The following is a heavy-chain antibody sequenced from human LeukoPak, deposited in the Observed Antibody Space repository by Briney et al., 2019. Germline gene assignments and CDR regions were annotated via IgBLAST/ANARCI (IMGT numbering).Heavy chain of an antibody. CDR2: INPNSGGT. V-gene: IGHV1-2*02. D-gene: IGHD5-18*01. CDR1: GYTFTGYY. J-gene: IGHJ4*02. Sequence: ASVKVSCKASGYTFTGYYMHWVRQAPGQGLEWMGWINPNSGGTNYAQKFQGRVTMTRDTSTSTVYMELSSLRSEDTAVYYCARGGDSWIQLWFNFDYWGQGTLVTVSS. CDR3: ARGGDSWIQLWFNFDY.